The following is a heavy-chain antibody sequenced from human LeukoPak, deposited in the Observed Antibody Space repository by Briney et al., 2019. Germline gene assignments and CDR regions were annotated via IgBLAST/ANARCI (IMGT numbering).Heavy chain of an antibody. CDR3: ARLGYIVGATHHDY. CDR1: GGSISISSYY. J-gene: IGHJ4*02. D-gene: IGHD1-26*01. Sequence: SETLSLTCTVSGGSISISSYYWGWIRQPPGKGLEWIGSIYYSGSTYYNPSLKSRVTISVDTSKNQFSLKLSSVTAADTAVYYCARLGYIVGATHHDYWGQGTLVTVSS. V-gene: IGHV4-39*01. CDR2: IYYSGST.